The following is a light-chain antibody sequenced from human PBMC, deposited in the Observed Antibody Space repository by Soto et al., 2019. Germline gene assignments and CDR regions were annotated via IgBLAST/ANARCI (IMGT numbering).Light chain of an antibody. CDR3: QQYNSSPPEFT. CDR2: GAS. V-gene: IGKV3-20*01. Sequence: EIVLTQSPGTLSLSPGERATLSCRASQSVSSSYLAWYQQRPGQAPRLLIFGASYRATGIPDRFSGSGSGTDFTLTISRLEPEDFAVYYCQQYNSSPPEFTFGPGTKVDSK. CDR1: QSVSSSY. J-gene: IGKJ3*01.